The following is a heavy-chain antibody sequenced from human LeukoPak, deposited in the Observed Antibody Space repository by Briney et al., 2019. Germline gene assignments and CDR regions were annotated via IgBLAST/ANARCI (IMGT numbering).Heavy chain of an antibody. Sequence: GGSLRLSCAASGFTFSSYGMHWVRQAPGKGLEWVAVIWYDGSNKYYADSVKGRFTISRDNSKNTLYLQMNSLRAEDTAVYYCARGIAARRLGAFDIWGQGTMVTVSS. CDR2: IWYDGSNK. CDR3: ARGIAARRLGAFDI. V-gene: IGHV3-33*01. D-gene: IGHD6-6*01. J-gene: IGHJ3*02. CDR1: GFTFSSYG.